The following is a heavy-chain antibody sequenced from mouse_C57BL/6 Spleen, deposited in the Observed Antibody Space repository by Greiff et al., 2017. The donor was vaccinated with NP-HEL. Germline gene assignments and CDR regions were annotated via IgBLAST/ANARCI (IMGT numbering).Heavy chain of an antibody. J-gene: IGHJ4*01. D-gene: IGHD2-4*01. V-gene: IGHV1-47*01. CDR3: SRGDDYDEAMDY. CDR1: GYTFTTYP. Sequence: VKLMESGAELVKPGASVKMSCKASGYTFTTYPIEWMKQNHGKSLEWIGNFHPYNDDTKYNEKFKGKATLTVEKSSSTVYLELSRLTSDDSAVYYYSRGDDYDEAMDYWGQGTSVTVSS. CDR2: FHPYNDDT.